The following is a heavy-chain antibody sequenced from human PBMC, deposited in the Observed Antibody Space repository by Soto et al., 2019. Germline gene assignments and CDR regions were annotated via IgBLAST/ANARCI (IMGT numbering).Heavy chain of an antibody. D-gene: IGHD2-15*01. J-gene: IGHJ3*01. CDR1: GYTFTGYG. CDR2: ISVFNGNT. CDR3: GRDGSGGIIDS. Sequence: QVQLEQSGAEVKKPGASVKVSCKTSGYTFTGYGINWVRQAPGHGLEWMGWISVFNGNTKYGQNIQDRVIMTTDTSTSTAYMELRSLRSDDTAVYFCGRDGSGGIIDSWGQGTMLIVSS. V-gene: IGHV1-18*01.